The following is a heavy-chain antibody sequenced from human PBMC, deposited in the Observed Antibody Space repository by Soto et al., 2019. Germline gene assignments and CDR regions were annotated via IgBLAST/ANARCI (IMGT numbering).Heavy chain of an antibody. CDR2: INPSGGST. D-gene: IGHD1-26*01. V-gene: IGHV1-46*01. Sequence: QVQLVQSGAEVTKPGASVKVSCKASGYTFTTYYVHWVRQAPGQGLEWMGIINPSGGSTSYAQKFQGRVSMTRDTSTSTVYMELSSLRSEDTAVYYCARTVVGAGNDYCGRGTLVTVSS. CDR3: ARTVVGAGNDY. CDR1: GYTFTTYY. J-gene: IGHJ4*02.